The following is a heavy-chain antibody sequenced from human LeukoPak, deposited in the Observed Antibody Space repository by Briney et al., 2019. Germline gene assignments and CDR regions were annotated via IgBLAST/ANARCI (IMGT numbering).Heavy chain of an antibody. J-gene: IGHJ4*02. CDR3: ARGYDFWSGSRIYYFDY. Sequence: SETLSLTCTVSGGSISSGGYYWSWIRQHPGKGLEWIVYIYYSGSTYYNPSLKSRVTISVDTSKNQFSLKLSSVTAADTAVYYCARGYDFWSGSRIYYFDYWGQGTLVTVSS. CDR2: IYYSGST. CDR1: GGSISSGGYY. D-gene: IGHD3-3*01. V-gene: IGHV4-31*03.